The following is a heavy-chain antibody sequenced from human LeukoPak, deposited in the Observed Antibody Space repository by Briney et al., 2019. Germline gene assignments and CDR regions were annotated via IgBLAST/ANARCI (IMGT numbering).Heavy chain of an antibody. D-gene: IGHD6-19*01. CDR3: ARVEQYSSGWYGTWYYGMDV. Sequence: SETLSLTCTVSGGSISSYYWSWVRQPPGKGLEWIGYIYYSGSTNYNPSLKSRVTISVDTTKNQFSLKLSSVTAADTAVYYCARVEQYSSGWYGTWYYGMDVWGQGTTVTVSS. CDR1: GGSISSYY. V-gene: IGHV4-59*01. CDR2: IYYSGST. J-gene: IGHJ6*02.